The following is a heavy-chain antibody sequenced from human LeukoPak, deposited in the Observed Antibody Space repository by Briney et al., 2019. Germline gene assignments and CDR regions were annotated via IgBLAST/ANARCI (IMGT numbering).Heavy chain of an antibody. Sequence: SETLTLTCTVSGGSISSYYWSWIRQPPGKGLEWIGYIYYSGSTNYNPSLKSRVTISVDTSKNQFSLKLSSVTAADTAVYYCARLHVRGWFDPWGQGTLVTVSS. CDR3: ARLHVRGWFDP. CDR1: GGSISSYY. CDR2: IYYSGST. D-gene: IGHD2/OR15-2a*01. V-gene: IGHV4-59*01. J-gene: IGHJ5*02.